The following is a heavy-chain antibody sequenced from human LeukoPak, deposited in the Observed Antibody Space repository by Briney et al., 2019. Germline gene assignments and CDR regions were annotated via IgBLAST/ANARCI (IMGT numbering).Heavy chain of an antibody. J-gene: IGHJ4*02. D-gene: IGHD5-12*01. CDR2: IYTSGSN. Sequence: TLSLTCTVSGGSISSGSYYWSWIRQPAGKGLEWIGRIYTSGSNNYNPSLKSRVTISVDTSKNQFSLKLSSVTAADTAVYYCARYSGYDSRFDYWGQGTLVTVSS. CDR3: ARYSGYDSRFDY. CDR1: GGSISSGSYY. V-gene: IGHV4-61*02.